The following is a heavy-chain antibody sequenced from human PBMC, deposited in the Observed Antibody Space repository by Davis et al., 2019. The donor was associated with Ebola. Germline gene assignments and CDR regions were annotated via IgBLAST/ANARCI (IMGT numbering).Heavy chain of an antibody. CDR1: GGTFSSYT. CDR3: ARDHARTGYFDY. Sequence: AASVKVSCKASGGTFSSYTISWVRQAPGQGLEWMGRIIPILGIAKYAQKFQGRVTITADKSTSTAYMELSSLRSEDTAVYYCARDHARTGYFDYWGQGTLVTVSS. J-gene: IGHJ4*02. V-gene: IGHV1-69*04. D-gene: IGHD3/OR15-3a*01. CDR2: IIPILGIA.